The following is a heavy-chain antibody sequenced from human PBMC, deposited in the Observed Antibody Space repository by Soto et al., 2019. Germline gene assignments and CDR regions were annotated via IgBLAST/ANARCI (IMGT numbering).Heavy chain of an antibody. CDR2: INGHNGKT. Sequence: QVHLVQSGAEVKKPGASVKVSCKASGYIFDDYGLSWVRQAPGQGLEWMGWINGHNGKTIYGQKFQGRVTMTTDTSTSIRYMAVRSLLSDGTAVHYCARGLAWGSGRDVVSEDWLDPWGQGTLVTVSS. CDR1: GYIFDDYG. CDR3: ARGLAWGSGRDVVSEDWLDP. J-gene: IGHJ5*02. V-gene: IGHV1-18*01. D-gene: IGHD3-10*01.